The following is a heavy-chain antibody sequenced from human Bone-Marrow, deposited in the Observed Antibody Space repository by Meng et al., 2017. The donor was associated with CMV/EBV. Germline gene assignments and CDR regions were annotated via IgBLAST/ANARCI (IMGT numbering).Heavy chain of an antibody. V-gene: IGHV1-8*01. CDR1: GYTFTSYD. CDR3: ARDVTFGTGDCFDY. CDR2: MNPNSGNT. D-gene: IGHD3-10*01. J-gene: IGHJ4*02. Sequence: ASVKVSCKASGYTFTSYDINWVRQATGQGLEWMGWMNPNSGNTGYAQKFQGRVTMTRNTSISTAYMELSSLRSEDTAVYYCARDVTFGTGDCFDYWGQGTLVTVSS.